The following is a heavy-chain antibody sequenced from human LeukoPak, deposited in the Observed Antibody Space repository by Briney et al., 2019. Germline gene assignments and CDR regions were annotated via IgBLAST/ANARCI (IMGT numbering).Heavy chain of an antibody. CDR3: ARDLSIVGAGDDY. CDR2: IYSGGST. J-gene: IGHJ4*02. CDR1: GFTVSSNY. Sequence: GGSLRLSCAASGFTVSSNYMSRVRQAPGKGLEWVSVIYSGGSTYYADSVKGRFTISRDNSKNTLYLQMNSLRAEDTAVYYCARDLSIVGAGDDYWGQGTLVTVSS. D-gene: IGHD1-26*01. V-gene: IGHV3-66*01.